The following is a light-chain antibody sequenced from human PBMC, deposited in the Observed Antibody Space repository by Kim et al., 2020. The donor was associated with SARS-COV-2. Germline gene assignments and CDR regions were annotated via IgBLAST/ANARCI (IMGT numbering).Light chain of an antibody. V-gene: IGLV2-14*04. J-gene: IGLJ2*01. CDR2: DVT. CDR1: GSDVGGYSR. CDR3: SSYTSTNTLV. Sequence: GQSIPLSCTGSGSDVGGYSRVSWHQQYPGKDPKLMMYDVTKRPSGVSNRFSGSKSGNTASLTSSGLQAEDEADYYCSSYTSTNTLVFGGGTQLTVL.